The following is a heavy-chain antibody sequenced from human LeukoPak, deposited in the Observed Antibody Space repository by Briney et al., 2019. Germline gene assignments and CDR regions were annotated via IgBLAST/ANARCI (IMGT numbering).Heavy chain of an antibody. CDR2: ISGGGAVT. D-gene: IGHD5-12*01. J-gene: IGHJ4*02. V-gene: IGHV3-23*01. Sequence: QPGRSLRLSCAADGFTFSSYAMSWVSQDPRNGMEWLPSISGGGAVTYYGDSVKGRFTISRDNSKNTVYLQMNSLRAEDTAVYYCAKEPRVATIEIFDYWGQGTLVTVSS. CDR1: GFTFSSYA. CDR3: AKEPRVATIEIFDY.